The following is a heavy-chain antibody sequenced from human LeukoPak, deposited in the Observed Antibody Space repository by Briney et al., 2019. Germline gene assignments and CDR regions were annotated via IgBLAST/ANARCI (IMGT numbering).Heavy chain of an antibody. V-gene: IGHV1-2*02. CDR3: ARDRRITPSTLGF. J-gene: IGHJ4*02. CDR1: GYTFTGYY. CDR2: INPNSGGT. Sequence: GASVKVSCKASGYTFTGYYMHWVRQAPGQGLEWMGWINPNSGGTNYAQKFQGRVTMTRDTSISTAYMELSRLRSDDTAVYYCARDRRITPSTLGFWGQGTLVTVSS. D-gene: IGHD1-14*01.